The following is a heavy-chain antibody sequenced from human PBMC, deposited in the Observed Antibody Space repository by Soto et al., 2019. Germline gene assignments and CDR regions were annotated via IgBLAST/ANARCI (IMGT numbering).Heavy chain of an antibody. V-gene: IGHV1-18*01. CDR1: GYTFTSYG. J-gene: IGHJ6*02. CDR2: ISAYNGNT. D-gene: IGHD3-3*01. CDR3: ARDGVTIFGVVIRPYGMDV. Sequence: GASVKVSCKASGYTFTSYGISWVRQAPGQGLEWMGWISAYNGNTNYAQKLQGRVTMTTDTSTSTAYMELRSLRSDDTAVYYCARDGVTIFGVVIRPYGMDVWGQGTTVTVSS.